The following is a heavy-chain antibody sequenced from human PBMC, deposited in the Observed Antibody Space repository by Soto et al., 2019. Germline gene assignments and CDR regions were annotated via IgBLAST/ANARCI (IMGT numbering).Heavy chain of an antibody. CDR3: ATGPGVGGPNHRYFDI. CDR1: GFTFSSYW. CDR2: IKQDGSEK. V-gene: IGHV3-7*03. J-gene: IGHJ2*01. D-gene: IGHD3-10*01. Sequence: GGSLRLSCAASGFTFSSYWMSWVRQAPAKGLEWVANIKQDGSEKYYVDSVKGRFTISRDNAKNSLYLQMNSLRAEDTAVYYCATGPGVGGPNHRYFDIWGRRTMVTVSS.